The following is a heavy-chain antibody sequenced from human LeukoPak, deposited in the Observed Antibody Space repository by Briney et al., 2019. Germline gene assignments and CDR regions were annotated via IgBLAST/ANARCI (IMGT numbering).Heavy chain of an antibody. V-gene: IGHV4-30-2*05. D-gene: IGHD3-3*01. J-gene: IGHJ4*02. Sequence: PSETLSLTCAVSGGSISSGGYSWSWIRQPPGKGLEWIGYIYHSGSTYYNPSLKSRVTISVDRSKNQFSLKLSSVTAADTAVYYCARVLGGYDFWSGFGTYYFDYWGQGTLVTVSS. CDR2: IYHSGST. CDR3: ARVLGGYDFWSGFGTYYFDY. CDR1: GGSISSGGYS.